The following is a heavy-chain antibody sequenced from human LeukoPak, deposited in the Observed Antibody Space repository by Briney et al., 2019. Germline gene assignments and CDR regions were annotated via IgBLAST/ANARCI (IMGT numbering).Heavy chain of an antibody. V-gene: IGHV4-34*01. CDR3: ARGNRLYYYDSSGYYYFDY. Sequence: SETLSLTCAVYGGSFSGYYWSWIRQPPGEGLEWIGEINHSGSTNYNPSLKSRVTISVDTSKNQFSLKLSSVTAADTAVYYCARGNRLYYYDSSGYYYFDYWGQGTLVTVSS. CDR1: GGSFSGYY. J-gene: IGHJ4*02. CDR2: INHSGST. D-gene: IGHD3-22*01.